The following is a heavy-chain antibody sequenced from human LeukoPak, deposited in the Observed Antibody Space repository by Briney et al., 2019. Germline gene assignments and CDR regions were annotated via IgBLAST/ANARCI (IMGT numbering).Heavy chain of an antibody. CDR1: GGSISNISYY. CDR2: IYYSGST. D-gene: IGHD3-22*01. Sequence: SETLSLTSTVPGGSISNISYYWGWIRQPPGKGLEWIGSIYYSGSTYYNPSLKSRVTISVDTSKNQFSLKLSSVTDAETAVYYCARVLFYYDSSGYPRGDFYIWGRGTMVTVSS. V-gene: IGHV4-39*01. CDR3: ARVLFYYDSSGYPRGDFYI. J-gene: IGHJ3*02.